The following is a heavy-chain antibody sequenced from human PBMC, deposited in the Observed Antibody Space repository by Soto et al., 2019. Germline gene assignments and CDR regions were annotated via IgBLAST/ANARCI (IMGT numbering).Heavy chain of an antibody. Sequence: QVQLQESGPGLVKPSQTLSLTCTVSGGSISSGGYYCSWIRQHPGKGLEWIGYIYYSGSTYYNPSLKSRVTISVDTSKNQFSLKLSSVTAADTAVYYCAREDNGGNSNGMDVWGQGTTVTVSS. D-gene: IGHD2-21*02. CDR1: GGSISSGGYY. CDR2: IYYSGST. J-gene: IGHJ6*02. V-gene: IGHV4-31*03. CDR3: AREDNGGNSNGMDV.